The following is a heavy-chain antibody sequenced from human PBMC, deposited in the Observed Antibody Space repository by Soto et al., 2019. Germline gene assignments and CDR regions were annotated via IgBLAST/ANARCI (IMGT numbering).Heavy chain of an antibody. J-gene: IGHJ4*02. Sequence: PGGSLRLSCAASGFTVSSNYMSWVRQAPGKGLEWVSVIYSGGSTYYADSVKGRFPISRDNSKNTLYLQMNSLRAEDTAVYYCARVPIQSSDILIRLQGPPGAGIYWGQGIFVTGSS. V-gene: IGHV3-66*01. D-gene: IGHD3-9*01. CDR3: ARVPIQSSDILIRLQGPPGAGIY. CDR2: IYSGGST. CDR1: GFTVSSNY.